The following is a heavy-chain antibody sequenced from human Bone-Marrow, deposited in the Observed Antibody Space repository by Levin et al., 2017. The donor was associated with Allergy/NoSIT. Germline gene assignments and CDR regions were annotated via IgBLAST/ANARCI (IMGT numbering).Heavy chain of an antibody. J-gene: IGHJ6*02. CDR2: ISYGGVNE. Sequence: PGGSLRLSCVVSGFTFSNYPMHWVRQAPGKGLEWVALISYGGVNEYYADSVKDRFTVSRDNSKNTLYLQMNSLRAEDTALYYCARDGSYSSDYYYYGLDVWGQGTTVTVSS. V-gene: IGHV3-30-3*01. CDR3: ARDGSYSSDYYYYGLDV. CDR1: GFTFSNYP. D-gene: IGHD1-26*01.